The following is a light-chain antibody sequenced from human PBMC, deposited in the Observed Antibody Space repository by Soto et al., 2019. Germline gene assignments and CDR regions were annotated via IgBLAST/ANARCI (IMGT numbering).Light chain of an antibody. J-gene: IGKJ1*01. V-gene: IGKV1-12*01. Sequence: DIQMTQSPSSVSASVGDRVTISCRASQGVTTWLAWYQQKPGRAPKLLIYAASTLQSGVPSRFSGSGSGTDFTLTISSMQPEDFATYYCQQATSFPRTFGQGTKVDIK. CDR3: QQATSFPRT. CDR1: QGVTTW. CDR2: AAS.